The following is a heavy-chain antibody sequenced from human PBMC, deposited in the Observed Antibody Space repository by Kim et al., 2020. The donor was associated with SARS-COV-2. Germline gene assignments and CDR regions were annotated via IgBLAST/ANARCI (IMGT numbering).Heavy chain of an antibody. V-gene: IGHV3-74*01. J-gene: IGHJ5*02. D-gene: IGHD5-12*01. CDR3: ARSGIIAHATSWFDA. Sequence: GGSLRLSCAASGFTFSSYWMQWVRQVPGKGLVSVSRINSDGSITDSVDSVKGRFTISRDNAKNTLYLQMSSLTAEDTAIYYCARSGIIAHATSWFDAWGQGTLVTVSS. CDR2: INSDGSIT. CDR1: GFTFSSYW.